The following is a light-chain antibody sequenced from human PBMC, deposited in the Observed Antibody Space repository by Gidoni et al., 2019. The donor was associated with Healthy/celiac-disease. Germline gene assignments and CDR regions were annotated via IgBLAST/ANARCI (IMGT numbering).Light chain of an antibody. V-gene: IGLV3-19*01. CDR1: SLRSYY. Sequence: SPELTQDPAVSVALGQTVRITCQGDSLRSYYASWYQQKPGQAPVLVIYGKNNRPSGIPDRFSGSSSGNTASLTITGAQAEDEADYYCNSRDSSGNERVFGGGTKLTVL. CDR3: NSRDSSGNERV. CDR2: GKN. J-gene: IGLJ2*01.